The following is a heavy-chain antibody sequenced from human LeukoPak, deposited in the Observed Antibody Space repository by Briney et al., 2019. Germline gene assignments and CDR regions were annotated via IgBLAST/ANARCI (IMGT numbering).Heavy chain of an antibody. V-gene: IGHV3-23*01. Sequence: GGSLRLSCAASAFTFSSYAMSWVRQAPGKGLEWVSAISGSGGSTYYADSVKGRFTISRDNSKNTLYLQMNSLRAEDTAVYYCAKGRHSSSWYPSFGYFDYWGQGTLVTVSS. D-gene: IGHD6-13*01. J-gene: IGHJ4*02. CDR2: ISGSGGST. CDR3: AKGRHSSSWYPSFGYFDY. CDR1: AFTFSSYA.